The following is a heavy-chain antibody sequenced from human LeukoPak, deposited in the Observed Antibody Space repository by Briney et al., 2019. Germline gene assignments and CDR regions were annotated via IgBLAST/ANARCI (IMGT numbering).Heavy chain of an antibody. Sequence: GASVKVSCKCSGYTFTSYDINWVRQPTGQGLEWMGWMNPNSGNTGNAQKFQGRVTMTRNTSISTAYMELSSLRSEDTAVYYCALGYCSGGSCYKGFDPWGQGTLVTVSS. CDR1: GYTFTSYD. J-gene: IGHJ5*02. D-gene: IGHD2-15*01. V-gene: IGHV1-8*01. CDR3: ALGYCSGGSCYKGFDP. CDR2: MNPNSGNT.